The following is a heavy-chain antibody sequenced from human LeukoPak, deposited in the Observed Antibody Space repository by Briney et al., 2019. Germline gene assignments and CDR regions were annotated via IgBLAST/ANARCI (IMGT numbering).Heavy chain of an antibody. J-gene: IGHJ4*02. CDR1: GGSFSGYY. CDR2: INHSGST. D-gene: IGHD4-11*01. Sequence: SETLSLTCAVYGGSFSGYYWSWIRQPPGKGLEWIGEINHSGSTNYNPSLKSRVTISVDTSKNQVSLKLSSVTAADTAVYYCARGGGTVTCDYWGQGTLVTVSS. V-gene: IGHV4-34*01. CDR3: ARGGGTVTCDY.